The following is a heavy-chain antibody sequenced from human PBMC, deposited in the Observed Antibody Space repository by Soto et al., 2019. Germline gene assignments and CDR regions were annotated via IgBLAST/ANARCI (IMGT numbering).Heavy chain of an antibody. CDR1: GFIFSAYG. CDR2: IWYDGGKK. J-gene: IGHJ4*02. V-gene: IGHV3-33*01. Sequence: ESGGGVVQPGGSLRLSCAASGFIFSAYGMHWVRQAPGKGLGGVAVIWYDGGKKFYADSVKGRFAISRDNSKNTLYLQMNSLGVEDTAVYYCTRDRDGAAGLLIDYWGQGTLVTVSS. CDR3: TRDRDGAAGLLIDY. D-gene: IGHD6-13*01.